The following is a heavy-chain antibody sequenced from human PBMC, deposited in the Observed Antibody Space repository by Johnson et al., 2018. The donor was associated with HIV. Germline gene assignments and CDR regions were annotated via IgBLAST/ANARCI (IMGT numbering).Heavy chain of an antibody. D-gene: IGHD1-14*01. Sequence: QVQLVESGGGVVQPGRSLRLSCEASGFTFKNYVMHWVRQAPGKGLEWVAVIWYDGSNKYYADSVKGRFTISRDNSKNTMYLQMNSLRAEDTAVYYCAKKGGRRFPNRNAFDIWGQGTMVTVSS. CDR1: GFTFKNYV. V-gene: IGHV3-33*06. CDR2: IWYDGSNK. CDR3: AKKGGRRFPNRNAFDI. J-gene: IGHJ3*02.